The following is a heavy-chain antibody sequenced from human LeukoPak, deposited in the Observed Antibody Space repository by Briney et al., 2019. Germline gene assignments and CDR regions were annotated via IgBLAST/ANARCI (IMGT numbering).Heavy chain of an antibody. D-gene: IGHD3-22*01. V-gene: IGHV3-66*01. CDR3: ASTMIVVEGAFDI. CDR2: IYSGGST. J-gene: IGHJ3*02. Sequence: GSLRLSCAASGFTVSSNYMSWVRQAPGKGLEWVSVIYSGGSTYYADSVKGRFTISRDNSKNTLYLQMNSLRAEDTAVYYCASTMIVVEGAFDIWGQGTMVTVSS. CDR1: GFTVSSNY.